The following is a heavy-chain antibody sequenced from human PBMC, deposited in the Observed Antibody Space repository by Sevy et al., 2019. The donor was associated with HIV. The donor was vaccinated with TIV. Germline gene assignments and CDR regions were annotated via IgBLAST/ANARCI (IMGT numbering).Heavy chain of an antibody. Sequence: ASVKVSCKASGYTFTSYDINWVRQATGQGLEWMGWMNPNSGSTGYAQKFHGRVTMTRNTSINTAYIELSSLRSADTAVYYCARVVFASSGWYYWGQGTLVTVSS. CDR3: ARVVFASSGWYY. CDR2: MNPNSGST. D-gene: IGHD6-19*01. V-gene: IGHV1-8*01. CDR1: GYTFTSYD. J-gene: IGHJ4*02.